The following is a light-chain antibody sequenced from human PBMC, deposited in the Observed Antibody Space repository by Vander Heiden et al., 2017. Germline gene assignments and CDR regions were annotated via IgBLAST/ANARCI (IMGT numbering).Light chain of an antibody. CDR2: AAS. CDR1: QSISSY. CDR3: QQSYSTPLT. V-gene: IGKV1-39*01. Sequence: DIQMTQSPSSLSASVGDSVTITCRASQSISSYLNWYQQKPGKAPKLLIYAASSLQSGVPSRFSGSGSGTDFTLTISSLQPEDFATYYCQQSYSTPLTFGGGTKVXIK. J-gene: IGKJ4*01.